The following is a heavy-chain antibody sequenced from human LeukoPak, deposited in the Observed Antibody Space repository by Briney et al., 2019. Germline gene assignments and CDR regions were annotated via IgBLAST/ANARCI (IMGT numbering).Heavy chain of an antibody. Sequence: SVKVSCKASGGTLSSYAISWVRQAPGQGLEWMGGIIPMFGTANYTQKVQGRVTITADESTSTAYMELGSLRSEDTAVYYCGTGMFREPLNDYWGPGTLVTISS. V-gene: IGHV1-69*13. D-gene: IGHD3-10*02. CDR2: IIPMFGTA. J-gene: IGHJ4*02. CDR3: GTGMFREPLNDY. CDR1: GGTLSSYA.